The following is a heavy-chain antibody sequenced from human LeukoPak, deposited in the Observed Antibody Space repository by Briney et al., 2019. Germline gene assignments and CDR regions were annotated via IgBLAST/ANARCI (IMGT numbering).Heavy chain of an antibody. CDR3: ARHASGTMVRGVINYYFDY. J-gene: IGHJ4*02. D-gene: IGHD3-10*01. CDR2: IYYSGST. CDR1: GGSISSSSYY. Sequence: PSETLSLTCTVSGGSISSSSYYWGWIRQPPGKGLEWIGSIYYSGSTYYNPSLKSRVTISVDTSKNQFSLKLSSVTAAGTAVYYCARHASGTMVRGVINYYFDYWGQGTLVTVSS. V-gene: IGHV4-39*01.